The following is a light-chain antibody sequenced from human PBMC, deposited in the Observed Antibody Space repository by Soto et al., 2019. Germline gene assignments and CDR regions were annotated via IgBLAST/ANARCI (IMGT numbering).Light chain of an antibody. J-gene: IGKJ2*01. CDR3: QQYGGSPYT. CDR2: AAS. V-gene: IGKV3-20*01. Sequence: EIVLTQSPGTLSLSPGERATLSCRASQNIRTNNLAWYQQRPGQAPRLLIFAASGRPTAIPDRFSGSGSGSDFTLSISRLEPEDFAMYYCQQYGGSPYTFGQGTKLEIK. CDR1: QNIRTNN.